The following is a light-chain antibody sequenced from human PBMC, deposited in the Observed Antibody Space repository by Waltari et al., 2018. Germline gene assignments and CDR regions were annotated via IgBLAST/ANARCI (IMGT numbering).Light chain of an antibody. CDR1: QGIRND. V-gene: IGKV1-6*01. CDR3: QQYYTFPPT. J-gene: IGKJ4*01. Sequence: AIQMTQSPSSLSASVGDRVTITCRASQGIRNDLGWYQQKPGKAPRSLIYATSTLQGGTPSRFSGSGSGTDFTLTIDSLQPEDFATYYCQQYYTFPPTFGGGTKVEIK. CDR2: ATS.